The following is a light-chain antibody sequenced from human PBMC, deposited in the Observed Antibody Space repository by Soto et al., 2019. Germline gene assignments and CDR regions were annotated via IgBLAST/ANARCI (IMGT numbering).Light chain of an antibody. CDR2: GNI. V-gene: IGLV1-40*01. Sequence: QAVVTQPPSVSGAPGQRVTISCTGSSSNIGANYDVNWYQLLPGTAPKLLIHGNINRPSGVPDRFSGSKSGTSASLAITGLQAEDEADYYCQSYDSRLTGYVFGSGTQLTVL. CDR3: QSYDSRLTGYV. CDR1: SSNIGANYD. J-gene: IGLJ7*01.